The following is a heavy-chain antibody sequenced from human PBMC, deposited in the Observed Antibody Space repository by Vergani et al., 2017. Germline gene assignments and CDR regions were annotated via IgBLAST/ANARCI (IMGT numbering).Heavy chain of an antibody. J-gene: IGHJ4*02. D-gene: IGHD6-6*01. V-gene: IGHV3-7*01. Sequence: EVQLVESGGGLVQPGGSLRLSCAASGFTFSSYWMSWVRQAPGKGLEWVANIKQDGSEKYYVDSVKGRFTISRDNAKNSLYLQMNSLRAEDTAVYYCARRGLYSSSSPLDYWGQGTLVSVSS. CDR3: ARRGLYSSSSPLDY. CDR2: IKQDGSEK. CDR1: GFTFSSYW.